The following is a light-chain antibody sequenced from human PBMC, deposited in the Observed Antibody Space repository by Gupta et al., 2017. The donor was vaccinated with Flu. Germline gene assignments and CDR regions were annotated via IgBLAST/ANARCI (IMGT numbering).Light chain of an antibody. CDR3: QQYSGNSPWT. J-gene: IGKJ1*01. Sequence: DIQMTQSPYTLSASVGDRVTITCRASENINTWLAWFQQKPGKAPKVLISKASNLETGAPSRFSGSGSGTEFTLTISSRQPGDFATYYCQQYSGNSPWTFGQGTKV. CDR1: ENINTW. CDR2: KAS. V-gene: IGKV1-5*03.